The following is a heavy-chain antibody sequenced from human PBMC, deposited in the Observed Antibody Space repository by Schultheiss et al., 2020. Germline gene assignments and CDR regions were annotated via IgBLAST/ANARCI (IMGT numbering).Heavy chain of an antibody. D-gene: IGHD3-22*01. Sequence: SQTLSLTCTVSGGSISSGSYYWGWIRQPPGKGLEWIGSIYYSGSTYYNPSLKSRVTISVDTSNNQFSLQLSSVTAADTAVYYCARLPYDTTQRGFDPWGQGTLVTVSS. V-gene: IGHV4-39*01. J-gene: IGHJ5*02. CDR1: GGSISSGSYY. CDR3: ARLPYDTTQRGFDP. CDR2: IYYSGST.